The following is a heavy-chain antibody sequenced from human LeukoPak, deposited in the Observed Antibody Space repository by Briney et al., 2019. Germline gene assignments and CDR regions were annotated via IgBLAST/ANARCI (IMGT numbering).Heavy chain of an antibody. CDR2: IKGDGIST. J-gene: IGHJ4*02. CDR3: AKDHYWSIDY. V-gene: IGHV3-74*01. D-gene: IGHD3-3*01. CDR1: GFDFSSNW. Sequence: GGSLRLSCAASGFDFSSNWMHWVRHAPGQGLAWASRIKGDGISTNYADSVKGRFTISRDIAKNTLYLQMNSLRAEDTVVYYCAKDHYWSIDYWGRGTLVTVSS.